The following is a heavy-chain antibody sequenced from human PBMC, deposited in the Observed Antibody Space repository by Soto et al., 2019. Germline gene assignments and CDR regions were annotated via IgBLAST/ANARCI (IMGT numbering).Heavy chain of an antibody. CDR2: IKSKTDGGTT. V-gene: IGHV3-15*07. Sequence: GGSLRLSCAASGFTFSNAWMNWVRQAPGKGLEWVGRIKSKTDGGTTDYAAPVKGRFTISRDDSKNTLYLQMNSLKTEDTAVYYCTTARWYYDFWSGYYLSYYYGMDVWGQGTTVTVSS. CDR3: TTARWYYDFWSGYYLSYYYGMDV. J-gene: IGHJ6*02. D-gene: IGHD3-3*01. CDR1: GFTFSNAW.